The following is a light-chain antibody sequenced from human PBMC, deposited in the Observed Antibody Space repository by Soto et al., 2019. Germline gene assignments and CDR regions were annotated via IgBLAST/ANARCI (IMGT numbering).Light chain of an antibody. CDR1: QNIFSS. J-gene: IGKJ5*01. CDR3: QQGYNSTPIT. Sequence: DIQIPPSPSSLAASVGDRVTINCRAGQNIFSSLNWYQQKPGKAPKLLIYAASSLQSGVPSRFSGSGSGTDFTLTITRLQPEDFATYYCQQGYNSTPITFGQGTRLEIK. V-gene: IGKV1-39*01. CDR2: AAS.